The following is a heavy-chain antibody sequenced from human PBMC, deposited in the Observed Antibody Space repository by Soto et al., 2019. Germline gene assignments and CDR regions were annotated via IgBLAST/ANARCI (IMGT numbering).Heavy chain of an antibody. D-gene: IGHD4-4*01. J-gene: IGHJ6*02. CDR3: ARESYDYSNYYHRGMDV. V-gene: IGHV4-59*01. CDR1: GGSMSSYY. CDR2: IHYSGGT. Sequence: QVQLQESGPGLVKPSETLSLTCTVSGGSMSSYYWSWIRQPPGKGLEWIGYIHYSGGTNYNSSLKSRVTISVDTSKNQFSLKLSSVTAADTAVYYCARESYDYSNYYHRGMDVWGQGTTVTVSS.